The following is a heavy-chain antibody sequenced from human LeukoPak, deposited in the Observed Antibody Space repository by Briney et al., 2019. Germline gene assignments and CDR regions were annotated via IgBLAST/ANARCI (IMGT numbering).Heavy chain of an antibody. D-gene: IGHD3-22*01. CDR1: GFMFSSYE. J-gene: IGHJ4*02. CDR2: IRSKGGTI. CDR3: GRDFRRWFLEL. Sequence: GGSLRLSCAASGFMFSSYEMNWVRQAPGRGLEWVSYIRSKGGTIYYADSVKGRFTISRDNAKNSLYLQMNSLRAEDTAVYYLGRDFRRWFLELGGRGTLVSV. V-gene: IGHV3-48*03.